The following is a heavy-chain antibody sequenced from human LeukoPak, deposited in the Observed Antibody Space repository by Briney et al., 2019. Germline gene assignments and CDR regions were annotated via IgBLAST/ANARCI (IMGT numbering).Heavy chain of an antibody. D-gene: IGHD6-13*01. V-gene: IGHV4-59*01. Sequence: SETLSLTCTVSGGSISIYYWSWIRQPPGKGLEWIGYIYYSGSTNYNPSLKSRVTISVDTSKNQFSLKLSSVTAADTAVYYCARIAAAGRPFDYWGQGTLVTVSS. CDR3: ARIAAAGRPFDY. J-gene: IGHJ4*02. CDR2: IYYSGST. CDR1: GGSISIYY.